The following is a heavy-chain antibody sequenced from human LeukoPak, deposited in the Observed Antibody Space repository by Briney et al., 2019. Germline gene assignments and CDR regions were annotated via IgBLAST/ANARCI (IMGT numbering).Heavy chain of an antibody. J-gene: IGHJ4*02. CDR1: GFTFSSYG. D-gene: IGHD5-18*01. CDR2: ISYDGSNK. V-gene: IGHV3-30*03. Sequence: GGSLRLSCAASGFTFSSYGMHWVRQAPGKGLEWVAVISYDGSNKYYADSVKGRFTISRDNSKNTLYLQMNSLRAEDTAVYYCATGGYSYPRWGQGTLVTVSS. CDR3: ATGGYSYPR.